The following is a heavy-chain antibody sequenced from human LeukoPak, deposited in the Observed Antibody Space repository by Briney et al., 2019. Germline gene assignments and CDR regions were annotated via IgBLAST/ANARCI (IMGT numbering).Heavy chain of an antibody. CDR1: GGSISSYY. Sequence: SETLSLTCTVSGGSISSYYWGWIRQPPGKGLEWIGRIYYSGSTYYNPSLKSRVTISVDTSKNQFSLKLSSVTAADTAVYYCASLAPPGGSGITIFGVAFDPWGQGTLVTVSS. CDR3: ASLAPPGGSGITIFGVAFDP. D-gene: IGHD3-3*01. V-gene: IGHV4-39*01. J-gene: IGHJ5*02. CDR2: IYYSGST.